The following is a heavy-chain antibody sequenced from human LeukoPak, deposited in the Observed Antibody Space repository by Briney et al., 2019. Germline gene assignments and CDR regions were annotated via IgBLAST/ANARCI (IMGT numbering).Heavy chain of an antibody. Sequence: GGSLGLSCAASGFTVSSNYMSWVRQAPEKGLVWVSVIYSGGSTYYADSVKGRFTISRDNSKNTLYLQMNSLRAEDTAVYYCARGTVDGYSHFDYWGQGTLATVSS. D-gene: IGHD5-24*01. CDR3: ARGTVDGYSHFDY. V-gene: IGHV3-53*01. CDR1: GFTVSSNY. CDR2: IYSGGST. J-gene: IGHJ4*02.